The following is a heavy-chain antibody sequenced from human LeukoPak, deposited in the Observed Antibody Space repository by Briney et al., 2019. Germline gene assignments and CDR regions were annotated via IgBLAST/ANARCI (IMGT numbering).Heavy chain of an antibody. D-gene: IGHD5-18*01. V-gene: IGHV3-23*01. CDR2: ISDSGGST. J-gene: IGHJ5*02. Sequence: GGSLRLSCAASGFTFSSYVMSWVRQAPGKGLEWVSAISDSGGSTYYAVSVKGRFTISRDNSKNTLYLQMNSLRAEDTAVYYCAPPDTAMGTAWGQGTLVNVSS. CDR3: APPDTAMGTA. CDR1: GFTFSSYV.